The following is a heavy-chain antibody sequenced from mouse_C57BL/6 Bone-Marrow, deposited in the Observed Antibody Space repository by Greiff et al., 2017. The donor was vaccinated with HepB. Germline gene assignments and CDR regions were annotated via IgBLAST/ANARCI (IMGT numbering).Heavy chain of an antibody. V-gene: IGHV6-6*01. CDR3: TRPVYYGNGSWYFDV. CDR2: IRNKANNHAT. CDR1: GFTFSDAW. J-gene: IGHJ1*03. D-gene: IGHD2-1*01. Sequence: EVKLMESGGGLVQPGGSMKLSCAASGFTFSDAWMDWVRQSPEKGLEWVAEIRNKANNHATYYAESVKGRFTISRDDSKSSVYLQMNSLRAEDTGIYYCTRPVYYGNGSWYFDVWGTGTTVTVSS.